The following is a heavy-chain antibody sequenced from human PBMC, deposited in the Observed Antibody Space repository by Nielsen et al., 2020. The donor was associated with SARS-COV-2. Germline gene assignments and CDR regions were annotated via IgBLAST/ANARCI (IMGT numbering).Heavy chain of an antibody. Sequence: SETLSLTCTVSGDFVSTSYWSWIRQPPGKGLEWIGYISYSGSTYYNPSLKSRVDVSVDTSKNQFSLKLSSVTAADTAVYYCASTFTGAAAGTWWFDPWGQGTLVTVSS. J-gene: IGHJ5*02. V-gene: IGHV4-59*02. CDR3: ASTFTGAAAGTWWFDP. CDR2: ISYSGST. D-gene: IGHD6-13*01. CDR1: GDFVSTSY.